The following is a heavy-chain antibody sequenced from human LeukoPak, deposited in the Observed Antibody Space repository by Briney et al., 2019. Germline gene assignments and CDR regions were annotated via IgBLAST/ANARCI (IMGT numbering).Heavy chain of an antibody. D-gene: IGHD5-12*01. V-gene: IGHV3-30*04. CDR3: ARERRGYGYGTLDP. CDR2: ISDNGLRT. J-gene: IGHJ5*02. CDR1: GIDFNVYE. Sequence: GRSLRLSCVASGIDFNVYEFHWVRQSPGKGLEWVALISDNGLRTEYAESLKGRFTVSRDNSKNTVDLQMNNLRVEDTAVYFCARERRGYGYGTLDPWGRGTLVTVSS.